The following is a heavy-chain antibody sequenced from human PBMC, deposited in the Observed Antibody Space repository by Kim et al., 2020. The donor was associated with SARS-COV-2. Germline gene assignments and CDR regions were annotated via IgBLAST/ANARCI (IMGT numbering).Heavy chain of an antibody. Sequence: TLYYADSVKGRFTISRDNAKNSLYLQMNSLRDEYTAVYYCAGVNRNWFDPWGQGTRVTVSS. J-gene: IGHJ5*02. D-gene: IGHD3-10*01. V-gene: IGHV3-48*02. CDR3: AGVNRNWFDP. CDR2: TL.